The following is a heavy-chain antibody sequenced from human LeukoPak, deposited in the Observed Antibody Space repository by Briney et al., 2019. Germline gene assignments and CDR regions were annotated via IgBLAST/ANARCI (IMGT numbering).Heavy chain of an antibody. D-gene: IGHD3-3*02. CDR1: GFSFRTYG. J-gene: IGHJ6*02. V-gene: IGHV3-30*02. CDR2: IRDDGTKK. CDR3: AKVGLTFAGAMDV. Sequence: GGSLRLSCAASGFSFRTYGMPWVRQAPGKGLGCVAFIRDDGTKKYYGDSVKGRFTISRDNSKKTLYLQMDSLRIEDTGVYYCAKVGLTFAGAMDVWGQGTTVTVTS.